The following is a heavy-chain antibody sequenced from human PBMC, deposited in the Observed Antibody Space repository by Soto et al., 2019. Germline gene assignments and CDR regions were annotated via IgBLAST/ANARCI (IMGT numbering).Heavy chain of an antibody. J-gene: IGHJ5*02. CDR2: IYYSGST. CDR3: ARSPRHMVRGVIANWFDP. D-gene: IGHD3-10*01. Sequence: SETLSLTCTVSGGSISSGGYYWSWIRQHPGKGLEWIGYIYYSGSTYYNPSLKSRVTISVDTSKNQFSLKLSSVTAADTAVYYCARSPRHMVRGVIANWFDPWGQGTLVTVSS. V-gene: IGHV4-31*03. CDR1: GGSISSGGYY.